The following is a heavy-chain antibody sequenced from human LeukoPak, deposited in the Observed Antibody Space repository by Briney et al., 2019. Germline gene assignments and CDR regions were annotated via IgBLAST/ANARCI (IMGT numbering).Heavy chain of an antibody. CDR3: ARDPSSGWYLKGWFDP. V-gene: IGHV3-21*01. CDR1: GFTFSTYT. J-gene: IGHJ5*02. CDR2: ISSSSSYI. Sequence: GGSLRLSCAASGFTFSTYTMNWVRQAPGKGLEWVSSISSSSSYIYYADSLKGRFTISRDNAKNSLYLQMNSLRAEDAAVYYCARDPSSGWYLKGWFDPWGQGTLVTVSS. D-gene: IGHD6-19*01.